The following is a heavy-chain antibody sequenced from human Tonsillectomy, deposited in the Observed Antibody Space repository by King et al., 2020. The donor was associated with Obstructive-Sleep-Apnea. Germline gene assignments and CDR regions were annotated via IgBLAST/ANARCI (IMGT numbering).Heavy chain of an antibody. Sequence: QLQESGPGLVKPSETLSLTCTVSGGSISSYYWSWIRQPPGKGLEWIGYIYYSGSTNYNPSLKRRVTISVDTSKNQFSLKLSSVTAADTAVYYCARDPAFGTGRHYFDYWGQGTLVTVSS. V-gene: IGHV4-59*01. CDR2: IYYSGST. J-gene: IGHJ4*02. CDR1: GGSISSYY. D-gene: IGHD3-10*01. CDR3: ARDPAFGTGRHYFDY.